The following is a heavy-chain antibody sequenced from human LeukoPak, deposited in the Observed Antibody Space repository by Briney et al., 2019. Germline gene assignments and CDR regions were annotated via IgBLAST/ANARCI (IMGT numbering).Heavy chain of an antibody. J-gene: IGHJ4*02. CDR3: ARGGSGSWYLH. D-gene: IGHD6-13*01. Sequence: ASVKVSCKASGYIFSNYGIEWVRQAPGQGLEWLGWISVYTGDTKYAQKVQGRVTMTSDTSTNTAYMELSSLTYDDAAVYYCARGGSGSWYLHWGQGTVVAVSS. V-gene: IGHV1-18*01. CDR1: GYIFSNYG. CDR2: ISVYTGDT.